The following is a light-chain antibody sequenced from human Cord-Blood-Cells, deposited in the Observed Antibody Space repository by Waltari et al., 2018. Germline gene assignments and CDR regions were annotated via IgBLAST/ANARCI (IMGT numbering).Light chain of an antibody. CDR3: QQYNSYWT. CDR2: DAS. Sequence: DIQMTQSPSTLSASVGDRVTITCRASQSISSWLAWYQQNPGKAPKLLIYDASSLESGVPSRFSGSRSGTEFTLTISSLQPDDFATYYCQQYNSYWTFGQGTKVEIK. V-gene: IGKV1-5*01. J-gene: IGKJ1*01. CDR1: QSISSW.